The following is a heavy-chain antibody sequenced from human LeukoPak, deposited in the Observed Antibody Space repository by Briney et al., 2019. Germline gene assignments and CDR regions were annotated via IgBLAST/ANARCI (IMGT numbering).Heavy chain of an antibody. V-gene: IGHV3-74*01. CDR3: ARDRGGRGSTTFHI. D-gene: IGHD3-10*01. Sequence: GGSLRLSCAASGFSFSGSWMHWVRQVPGKGLVWVSRISSDGSATIYADSVRGRFTISRDNAKNTLYLQMGSLRAEDTAVYHCARDRGGRGSTTFHIWGQGTMVTVSS. CDR2: ISSDGSAT. J-gene: IGHJ3*02. CDR1: GFSFSGSW.